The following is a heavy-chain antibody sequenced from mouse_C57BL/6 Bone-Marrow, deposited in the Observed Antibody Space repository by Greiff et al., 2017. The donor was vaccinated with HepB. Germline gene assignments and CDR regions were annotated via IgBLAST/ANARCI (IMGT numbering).Heavy chain of an antibody. CDR3: ARSSYDFDY. D-gene: IGHD1-1*01. CDR1: GYTFTSYW. Sequence: QVQLQQPGAELVMPGASVKLSCKASGYTFTSYWMHWVKQRPGQGLEWIGEIDPSDSYTNYNQKFTGKSTLTVDKSSSTAYMQLSSLTSEDSAVYYCARSSYDFDYWGQGTTLAVSS. V-gene: IGHV1-69*01. J-gene: IGHJ2*01. CDR2: IDPSDSYT.